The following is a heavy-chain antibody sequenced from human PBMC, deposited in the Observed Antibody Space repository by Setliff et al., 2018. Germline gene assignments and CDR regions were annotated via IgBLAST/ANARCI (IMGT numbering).Heavy chain of an antibody. J-gene: IGHJ6*03. CDR1: GYTFTTYA. Sequence: GASVKVSCKTSGYTFTTYAISWMRQAPGQGLEWMGWINTNTGNPSYAQDFTGRFVFSLDTSVSTAYLQISSLKAEDSAVYYCGRASRFGTIVYRGDYYMDVWGKGTTVTVSS. CDR3: GRASRFGTIVYRGDYYMDV. D-gene: IGHD3-10*01. CDR2: INTNTGNP. V-gene: IGHV7-4-1*02.